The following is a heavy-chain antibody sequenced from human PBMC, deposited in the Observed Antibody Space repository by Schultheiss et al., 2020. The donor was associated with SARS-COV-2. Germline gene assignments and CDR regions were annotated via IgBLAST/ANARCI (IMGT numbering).Heavy chain of an antibody. J-gene: IGHJ6*03. CDR2: IYYSGST. CDR1: GGSISSSSYY. Sequence: SETLSLTCTVSGGSISSSSYYWGWIRQPPGKGLEWIGSIYYSGSTYYNLSLKSRVTISVDTSKNQFSLKLSSVTAADTAVYYCARGGSGSYSSYYYYYYMDVWGKGTTVTVSS. D-gene: IGHD3-10*01. V-gene: IGHV4-39*07. CDR3: ARGGSGSYSSYYYYYYMDV.